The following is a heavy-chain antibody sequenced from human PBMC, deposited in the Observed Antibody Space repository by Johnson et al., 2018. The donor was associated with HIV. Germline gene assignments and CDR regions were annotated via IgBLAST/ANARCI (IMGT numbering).Heavy chain of an antibody. V-gene: IGHV3-11*04. J-gene: IGHJ3*02. CDR3: ARRVEGRRSANDAFDI. Sequence: QMLLVESGGGLVKPGGSLRLSCAASGFTFSDYYMSWIRQAPGKGLEWVSYISSSGSTIYYADSVKGRFTISRDNAKNALYLQMNSLRAEDTAVYYCARRVEGRRSANDAFDIWGQGTMVTVSS. CDR1: GFTFSDYY. CDR2: ISSSGSTI. D-gene: IGHD1-1*01.